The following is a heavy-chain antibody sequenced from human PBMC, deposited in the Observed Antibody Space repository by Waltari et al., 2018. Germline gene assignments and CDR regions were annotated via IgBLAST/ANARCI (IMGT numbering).Heavy chain of an antibody. CDR2: IYHSGSP. V-gene: IGHV4-4*02. CDR3: ARGMYSGAFDI. Sequence: QVQLRESGPGLVKPSGTLSLTCAVSGGSISSSNWWSWVRQPPGKGLEWIGEIYHSGSPNSNPSLKSLVTISVDKSKNQFSLKLSSVPAADTAVYYCARGMYSGAFDIWGQGTMVTVSS. D-gene: IGHD2-8*01. CDR1: GGSISSSNW. J-gene: IGHJ3*02.